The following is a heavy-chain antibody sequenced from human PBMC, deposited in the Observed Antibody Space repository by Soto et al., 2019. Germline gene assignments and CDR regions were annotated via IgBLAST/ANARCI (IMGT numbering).Heavy chain of an antibody. CDR2: INAGNGNT. D-gene: IGHD2-21*02. CDR1: GYTYTSNA. J-gene: IGHJ4*02. Sequence: ASVKVSCEDCGYTYTSNAMHWVRQAPGQRLEWMGWINAGNGNTKYSQKFQGRVTITRDTSASTAYMELSSLRSEDTAVYYCARSIVVVTALDYWGQGTLVTSPQ. CDR3: ARSIVVVTALDY. V-gene: IGHV1-3*01.